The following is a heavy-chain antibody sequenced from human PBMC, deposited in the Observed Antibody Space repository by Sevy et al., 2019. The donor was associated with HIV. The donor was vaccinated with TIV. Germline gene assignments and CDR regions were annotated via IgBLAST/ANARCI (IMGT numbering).Heavy chain of an antibody. J-gene: IGHJ3*01. Sequence: GGSLRLSCVASGFTFSDYAMSWVRQPPGKGLEWLSSMNWKGDNTGYADSLKGRFTISRDSTKNSLFLQINSLRVEDTALYYCARNTYYYDSTGYGAFDLWGQGTMVTVSS. CDR2: MNWKGDNT. CDR3: ARNTYYYDSTGYGAFDL. V-gene: IGHV3-20*04. CDR1: GFTFSDYA. D-gene: IGHD3-22*01.